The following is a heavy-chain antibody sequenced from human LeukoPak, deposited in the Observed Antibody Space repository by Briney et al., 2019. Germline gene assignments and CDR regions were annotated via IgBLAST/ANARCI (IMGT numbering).Heavy chain of an antibody. CDR3: ANADYYDSSGYINWFDP. CDR2: FDPEDGET. Sequence: GASVKVSCKVSGYTLTELSMHWVRQAPGKGLEWMGGFDPEDGETIYAQKFQGRVTMTEDTSTGTAYMELSSLRSEDTAVYYCANADYYDSSGYINWFDPWGQGTLVTVSS. V-gene: IGHV1-24*01. J-gene: IGHJ5*02. D-gene: IGHD3-22*01. CDR1: GYTLTELS.